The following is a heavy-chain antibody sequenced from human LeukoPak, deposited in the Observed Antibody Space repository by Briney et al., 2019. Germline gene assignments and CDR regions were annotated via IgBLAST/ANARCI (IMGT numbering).Heavy chain of an antibody. Sequence: SGPTLVNPTQTLTLTCTFSGFSLSTSGMCVSWIRQPPGRALEWLARIDWDDDKYYSTSLKTRLTISKDTSKNQVVLTMTNMDPVDTATYYCARIMVRGVSKDVWGQGTTVTVSS. V-gene: IGHV2-70*11. CDR2: IDWDDDK. J-gene: IGHJ6*02. CDR1: GFSLSTSGMC. CDR3: ARIMVRGVSKDV. D-gene: IGHD3-10*01.